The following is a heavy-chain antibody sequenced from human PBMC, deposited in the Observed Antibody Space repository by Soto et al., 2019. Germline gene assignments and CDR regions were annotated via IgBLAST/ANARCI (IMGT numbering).Heavy chain of an antibody. CDR3: GGSLITVPGVINY. J-gene: IGHJ4*02. CDR2: MSHSGST. V-gene: IGHV4-34*01. D-gene: IGHD6-19*01. CDR1: GGSFTAYY. Sequence: TSETLSLTCAVYGGSFTAYYWSWIRQPPGRGLEWIGEMSHSGSTHYNPSLKSRVTISLHMSKNQFSLKLSSVTAADTAVYYCGGSLITVPGVINYWGPGTLVTVSS.